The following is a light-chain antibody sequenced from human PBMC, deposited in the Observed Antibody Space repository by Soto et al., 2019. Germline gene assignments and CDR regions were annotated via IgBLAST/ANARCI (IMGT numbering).Light chain of an antibody. CDR3: QHRSIWPPMYT. Sequence: EIVLTQSPATLSLSPGERATLSCRASQSISNYLAWYQQKVGQPPRLFIYDASNRATGIPARFSGSGSGTDFTLTISSLEPEDFAVYYCQHRSIWPPMYTFGQGTKLEIK. V-gene: IGKV3-11*01. CDR2: DAS. J-gene: IGKJ2*01. CDR1: QSISNY.